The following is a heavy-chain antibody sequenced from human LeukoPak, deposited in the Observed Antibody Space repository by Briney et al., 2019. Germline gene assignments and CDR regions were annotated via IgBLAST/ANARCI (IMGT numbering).Heavy chain of an antibody. J-gene: IGHJ4*02. D-gene: IGHD3-10*01. Sequence: PSETLSLTCTVSGGSISSSSYYWGWIRQPPGKGLEWIGSIYYSGSTYYNPPLKSRVTISVDTSKNQFSLKLSSVTAADTAVYYCARSRYGSGPYYFDYWGQGTLVTVSS. CDR2: IYYSGST. CDR3: ARSRYGSGPYYFDY. V-gene: IGHV4-39*07. CDR1: GGSISSSSYY.